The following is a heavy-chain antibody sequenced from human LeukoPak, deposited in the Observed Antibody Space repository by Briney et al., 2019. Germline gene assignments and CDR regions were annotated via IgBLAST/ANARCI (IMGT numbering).Heavy chain of an antibody. Sequence: GRSLRLSCTASGFALDDYVMHWVRQTPGGGLEWVSGISRDSANIGYADSVKGRFTISWDNDKNSLYLQMNSLTTEDTALYYCARDFCTGCNYYFYGMDVWGRGTTVTDSS. V-gene: IGHV3-9*01. D-gene: IGHD2-2*01. CDR2: ISRDSANI. CDR3: ARDFCTGCNYYFYGMDV. J-gene: IGHJ6*02. CDR1: GFALDDYV.